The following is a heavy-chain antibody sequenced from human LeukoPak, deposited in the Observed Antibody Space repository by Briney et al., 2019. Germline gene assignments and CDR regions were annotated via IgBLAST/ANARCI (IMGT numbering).Heavy chain of an antibody. Sequence: PGGSLRLSCAASGFTFDDYAMHWVRQAPGKGLEWVSGISWNSGNIAYADSVKGRFTISRDNAKNSLYLQMNSLRAEDTAFYYCVKGVPSNSGWYPWDYWGQGTLVTVSS. D-gene: IGHD6-19*01. CDR3: VKGVPSNSGWYPWDY. CDR1: GFTFDDYA. J-gene: IGHJ4*02. CDR2: ISWNSGNI. V-gene: IGHV3-9*01.